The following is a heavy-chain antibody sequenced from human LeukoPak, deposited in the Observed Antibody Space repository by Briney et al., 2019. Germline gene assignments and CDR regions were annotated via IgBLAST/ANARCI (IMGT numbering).Heavy chain of an antibody. CDR1: GFTFDDYG. CDR3: ARVPSIAADYYYMDV. Sequence: GGSLRLSCAASGFTFDDYGMSWVRQAPGKGLEWVSGINWNGGSTGYADSVKGRFTISRDNAKNSLYLQMNSLRAEDTALYYCARVPSIAADYYYMDVWGKGTTVTVSS. D-gene: IGHD6-13*01. CDR2: INWNGGST. J-gene: IGHJ6*03. V-gene: IGHV3-20*04.